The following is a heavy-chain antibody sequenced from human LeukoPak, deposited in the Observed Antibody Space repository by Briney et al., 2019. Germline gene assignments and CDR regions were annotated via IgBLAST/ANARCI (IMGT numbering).Heavy chain of an antibody. Sequence: TGGSLRLSCGASVFTFSSYCMHWVRQAPGKGLEWVAVISYDGSNKYYADSVKGRFTISRDNSKNTLYLQMNSLRAEDTAVYYCANEYGVYYFDYWGQGTLVTVSS. J-gene: IGHJ4*02. D-gene: IGHD4-17*01. CDR1: VFTFSSYC. CDR3: ANEYGVYYFDY. CDR2: ISYDGSNK. V-gene: IGHV3-30*18.